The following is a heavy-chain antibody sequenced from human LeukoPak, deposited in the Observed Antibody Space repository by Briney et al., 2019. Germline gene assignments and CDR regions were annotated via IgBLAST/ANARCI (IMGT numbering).Heavy chain of an antibody. D-gene: IGHD2-8*01. CDR1: GGSISSSSYY. V-gene: IGHV4-39*07. J-gene: IGHJ4*02. CDR3: ARSTNTQYYFDY. CDR2: IYYGGST. Sequence: SETLSLSCTVSGGSISSSSYYWGWIRQPPGKGLEWIGSIYYGGSTYYNSSLKSRVTISVDTSKNQFSLRVSSVTAADTAVYYCARSTNTQYYFDYWGQGTLVTVSS.